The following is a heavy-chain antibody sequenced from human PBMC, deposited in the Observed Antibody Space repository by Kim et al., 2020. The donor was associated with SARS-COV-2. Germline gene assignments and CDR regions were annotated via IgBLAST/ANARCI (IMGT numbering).Heavy chain of an antibody. V-gene: IGHV3-7*03. D-gene: IGHD5-18*01. CDR1: GFSSRNYW. CDR3: ASLDTATFWGSSD. Sequence: GGSLRLSFVASGFSSRNYWLSWVRKAPGKGLEWVAMIKKDGSEKYYVDSMKGRLIISRDNAKNSMYLQMNNLRAEDTAVYYCASLDTATFWGSSDWGQGT. J-gene: IGHJ4*02. CDR2: IKKDGSEK.